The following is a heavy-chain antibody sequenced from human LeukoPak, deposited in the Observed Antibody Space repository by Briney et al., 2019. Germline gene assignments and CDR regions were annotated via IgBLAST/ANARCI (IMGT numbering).Heavy chain of an antibody. CDR1: GFTVSSNY. CDR3: ARISGDCSGGSCYTYYYMDV. J-gene: IGHJ6*03. D-gene: IGHD2-15*01. V-gene: IGHV3-11*04. CDR2: ISSSGSTI. Sequence: GGSLRLSCAASGFTVSSNYMSWIRQAPGKGLEWVSYISSSGSTIYYADSVKGRFTISRDNAKNSLYLQMNSLRAEDTAVYYCARISGDCSGGSCYTYYYMDVWGKGTTVTVSS.